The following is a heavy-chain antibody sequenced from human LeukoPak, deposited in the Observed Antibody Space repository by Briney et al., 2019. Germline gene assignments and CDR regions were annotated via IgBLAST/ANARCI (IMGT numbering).Heavy chain of an antibody. D-gene: IGHD3-3*01. CDR3: ARHISSRLEWLLLGHLDY. Sequence: SETLSLTCTVSGGSISSSSYYWGWIRQPPGKGLEWIGSVYYSGSTYYNPSLKSRVTISVDTSKNQFSLKLSSVTAADTAVYYCARHISSRLEWLLLGHLDYWGQGTLVAVSS. J-gene: IGHJ4*02. V-gene: IGHV4-39*01. CDR2: VYYSGST. CDR1: GGSISSSSYY.